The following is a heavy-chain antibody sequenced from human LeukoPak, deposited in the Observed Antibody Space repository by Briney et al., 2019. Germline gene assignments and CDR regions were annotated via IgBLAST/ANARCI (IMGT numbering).Heavy chain of an antibody. CDR2: MNPNSGNT. D-gene: IGHD2-2*01. J-gene: IGHJ5*02. CDR3: ARGRGKYCSSTSWRNWFDP. Sequence: GASVKVSCKASGYTFTSYDINWVRQATGQGLEWMGWMNPNSGNTGYAQKFQGRVTMTRNTSISTAYMELSSLRSEDTAVYYCARGRGKYCSSTSWRNWFDPWGQGTLVTVSS. CDR1: GYTFTSYD. V-gene: IGHV1-8*01.